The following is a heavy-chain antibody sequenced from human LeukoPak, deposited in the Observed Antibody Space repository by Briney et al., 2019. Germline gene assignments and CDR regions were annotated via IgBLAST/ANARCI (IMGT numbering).Heavy chain of an antibody. J-gene: IGHJ5*02. Sequence: ASVKVSCKASGYTFTSYGISWVRQAPGQGLEWMGWISTYNGNTNYAQKLQGRVTMTTDTSTSTAYMELRSLRSDDTAVYYCARDPGRMELELQGYWFDPWGQGTLVTVSS. V-gene: IGHV1-18*01. CDR3: ARDPGRMELELQGYWFDP. CDR2: ISTYNGNT. CDR1: GYTFTSYG. D-gene: IGHD1-7*01.